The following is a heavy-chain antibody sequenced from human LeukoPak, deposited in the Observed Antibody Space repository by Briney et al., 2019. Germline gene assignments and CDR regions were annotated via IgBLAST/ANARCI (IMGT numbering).Heavy chain of an antibody. CDR1: GFTFSTYA. Sequence: GGSLRLSCATSGFTFSTYAMTWVRQAAGKGLEWVSTVSPSGDKTYDADSVKGRFSISRDNSKNTLDLQMNSLRSEDTGVYFCANIGIMMARDNSKWGPGTLVTVSS. CDR2: VSPSGDKT. V-gene: IGHV3-23*01. J-gene: IGHJ4*02. CDR3: ANIGIMMARDNSK. D-gene: IGHD3-16*01.